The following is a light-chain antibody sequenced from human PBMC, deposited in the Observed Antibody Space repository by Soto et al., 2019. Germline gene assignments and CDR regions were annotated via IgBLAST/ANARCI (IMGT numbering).Light chain of an antibody. CDR2: SHN. CDR3: TAWDDSLNILL. Sequence: QSVLTQPPSASGTPGQRVTISCSGSSSNIGSNTVTWYQQLPGTAPKLLMYSHNQRPSGVPDRFSGSKSGTSASLAISGLQSDDEADYYCTAWDDSLNILLFGGGTKLTVL. CDR1: SSNIGSNT. J-gene: IGLJ2*01. V-gene: IGLV1-44*01.